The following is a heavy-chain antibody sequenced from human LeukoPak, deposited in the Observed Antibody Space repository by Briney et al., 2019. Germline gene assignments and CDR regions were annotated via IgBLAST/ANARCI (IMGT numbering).Heavy chain of an antibody. V-gene: IGHV3-73*01. CDR1: GFTFSGSP. CDR2: IRSKADNYAT. CDR3: TQSNY. Sequence: HPGGSLILSCAASGFTFSGSPILWVRQAFGKGLEWVGRIRSKADNYATAYAASVQGRCTISRDDSKSTAYLQLNSLKTEDTAVYYCTQSNYWGQGALVTVSS. J-gene: IGHJ4*02.